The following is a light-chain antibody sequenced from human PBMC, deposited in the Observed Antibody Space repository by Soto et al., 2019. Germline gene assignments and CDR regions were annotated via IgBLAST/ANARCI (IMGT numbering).Light chain of an antibody. V-gene: IGKV1-6*01. CDR2: AAS. CDR3: LQDYNYLRT. J-gene: IGKJ1*01. Sequence: AIQMTQSPSSLSASVGDSVTITCRASQGIRNDLGWYQQKRGKAPKLLIYAASSLQSGVPSRFSGSGSGTDFTLTSSSLQPDDVATYYCLQDYNYLRTFGQGTKVYIK. CDR1: QGIRND.